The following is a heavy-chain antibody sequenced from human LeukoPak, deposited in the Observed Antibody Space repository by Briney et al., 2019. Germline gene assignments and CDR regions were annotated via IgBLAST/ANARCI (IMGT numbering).Heavy chain of an antibody. CDR2: IYYSGST. Sequence: PSETLSLTCTVSGGSISSYYWSWIRQPPGKGLEWIGYIYYSGSTNYNPSLKSRVTISVDTSKNQFSLKLSSVTAADTAVCYCARVPYYYDSSGYYLWGQGTLVTVSS. J-gene: IGHJ4*02. CDR3: ARVPYYYDSSGYYL. V-gene: IGHV4-59*01. CDR1: GGSISSYY. D-gene: IGHD3-22*01.